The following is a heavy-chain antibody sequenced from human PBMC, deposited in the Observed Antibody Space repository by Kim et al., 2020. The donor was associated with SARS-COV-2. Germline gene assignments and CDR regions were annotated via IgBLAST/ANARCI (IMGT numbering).Heavy chain of an antibody. J-gene: IGHJ4*02. Sequence: GGSLRLSCAASGFTFSTYDMTWVRQGPGKGLEWVSHISGCGDNKYYADSVKGRFTISRDNSKSTLYLQMNSLRAEDTAVDYCARVIVAGGQDYSDYWGQGTLV. CDR3: ARVIVAGGQDYSDY. CDR1: GFTFSTYD. CDR2: ISGCGDNK. V-gene: IGHV3-23*01. D-gene: IGHD6-13*01.